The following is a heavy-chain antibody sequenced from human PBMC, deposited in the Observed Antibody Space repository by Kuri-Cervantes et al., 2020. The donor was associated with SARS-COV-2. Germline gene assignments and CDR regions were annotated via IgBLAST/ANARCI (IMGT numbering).Heavy chain of an antibody. CDR3: ATRYGHSFAYGY. Sequence: GSLKISCKGSGYIFTSYWISWVRQMPGKGLEWMGRIDPSDSETNYSPSFEGHVTMSVDKSINTTYLQWSSLKASDTAMYYCATRYGHSFAYGYWGQGSLVTVSS. D-gene: IGHD3-16*01. CDR1: GYIFTSYW. V-gene: IGHV5-10-1*01. CDR2: IDPSDSET. J-gene: IGHJ4*02.